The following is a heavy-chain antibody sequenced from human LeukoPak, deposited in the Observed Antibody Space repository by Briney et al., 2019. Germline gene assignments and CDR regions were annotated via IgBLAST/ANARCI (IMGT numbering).Heavy chain of an antibody. J-gene: IGHJ4*02. CDR3: ARGVGFSGYVDY. Sequence: GGSLRLSCAASGFTFSSYEMNWVRQAPGKGLEWVSYISSSGSTIYYADSVKGRFTISRDNAKNSLYLQMNSLRAEDTAVYYCARGVGFSGYVDYWGQGTLVTVPS. D-gene: IGHD5-12*01. V-gene: IGHV3-48*03. CDR2: ISSSGSTI. CDR1: GFTFSSYE.